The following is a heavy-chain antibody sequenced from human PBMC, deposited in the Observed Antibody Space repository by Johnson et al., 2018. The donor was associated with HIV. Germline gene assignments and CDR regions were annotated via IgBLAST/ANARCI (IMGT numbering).Heavy chain of an antibody. CDR2: IWYDGSNN. Sequence: QMLLVESGGGVVQPGRSLRLSCAASGFTFSSYGMHWVRQAPGKGLEWVAVIWYDGSNNYYADSVKGRFTISRDNSKNTLYLQMNSLRAEDTAVYYCAKSDVVVIPEGAFDIWGQGTMVTVSS. D-gene: IGHD2-21*01. V-gene: IGHV3-33*06. CDR3: AKSDVVVIPEGAFDI. J-gene: IGHJ3*02. CDR1: GFTFSSYG.